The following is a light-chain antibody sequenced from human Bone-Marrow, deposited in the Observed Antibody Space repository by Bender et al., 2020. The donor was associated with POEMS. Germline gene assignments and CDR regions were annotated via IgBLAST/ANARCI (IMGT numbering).Light chain of an antibody. J-gene: IGLJ2*01. CDR2: QDT. CDR1: NLGNKY. CDR3: QAWDSSIVV. Sequence: SYELTQPPSVSVSPGQTASIICSGDNLGNKYTSWYQQKPGQSPVLVIYQDTKRPSGIPERFSGSNSANIATLTISGTQAMDEADYYCQAWDSSIVVFGGGTKLSVL. V-gene: IGLV3-1*01.